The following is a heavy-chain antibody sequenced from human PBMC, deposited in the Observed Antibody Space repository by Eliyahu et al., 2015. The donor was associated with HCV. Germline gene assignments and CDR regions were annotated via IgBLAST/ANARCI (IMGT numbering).Heavy chain of an antibody. Sequence: EVQLLESGGGLXQPGGSLRLSCAAXGFSFSAXAXNWVRQAPGKGLEGVSLIDGSGGSTYYADSVKGRFTVSRDNSKNTLYLQMSSLRAEDTAIYYCAKAWFWYSDTSRSTYFDYWGQGTLVTVSS. CDR3: AKAWFWYSDTSRSTYFDY. D-gene: IGHD3-22*01. CDR1: GFSFSAXA. CDR2: IDGSGGST. V-gene: IGHV3-23*01. J-gene: IGHJ4*02.